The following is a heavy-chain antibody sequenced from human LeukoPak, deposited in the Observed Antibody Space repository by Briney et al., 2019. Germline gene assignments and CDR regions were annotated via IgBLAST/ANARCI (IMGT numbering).Heavy chain of an antibody. CDR2: ISTYNGDT. CDR3: ARARYYYDSSGPDY. J-gene: IGHJ4*02. CDR1: GYTFTNFG. V-gene: IGHV1-18*01. Sequence: ASVKVSCKTFGYTFTNFGISWMRQAPGQGLEWMGWISTYNGDTNYAQKFKGRVTMTTDSFPSTAYMELRSLRSDDTAVYYCARARYYYDSSGPDYWGQGIQVTVSS. D-gene: IGHD3-22*01.